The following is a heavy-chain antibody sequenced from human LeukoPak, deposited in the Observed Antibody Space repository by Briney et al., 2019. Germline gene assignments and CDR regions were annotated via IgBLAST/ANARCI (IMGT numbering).Heavy chain of an antibody. Sequence: GGSLRLSCTGSGFTFSSYSMNWVRQAPGKGLEWVSSISSSSSYRYYEESVKGRFTISRDNAKNSLYLQMNSLRAEDTAVYYCARDPTRIAARPLFDYWGQGTLVTVSS. CDR1: GFTFSSYS. CDR2: ISSSSSYR. V-gene: IGHV3-21*01. D-gene: IGHD6-6*01. CDR3: ARDPTRIAARPLFDY. J-gene: IGHJ4*02.